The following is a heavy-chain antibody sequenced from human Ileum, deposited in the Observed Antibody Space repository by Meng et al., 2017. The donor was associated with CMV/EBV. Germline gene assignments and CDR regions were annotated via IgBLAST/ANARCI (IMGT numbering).Heavy chain of an antibody. J-gene: IGHJ3*02. CDR2: VFPGDSDT. CDR1: GYGFISYW. Sequence: KVSCKASGYGFISYWIAWVRQRPGKGLEWMGMVFPGDSDTRYSRPFQGQVTISDDRSITTAYLEFNSLQASDTAMYYCARRNLLPATFSDDFDIWGQGTMVTVSS. V-gene: IGHV5-51*01. D-gene: IGHD2-2*01. CDR3: ARRNLLPATFSDDFDI.